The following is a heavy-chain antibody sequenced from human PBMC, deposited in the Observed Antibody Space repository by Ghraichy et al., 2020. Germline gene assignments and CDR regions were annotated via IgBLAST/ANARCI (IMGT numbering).Heavy chain of an antibody. V-gene: IGHV3-48*02. CDR3: ARVDNDYSNPNFDY. Sequence: GESLNISCAASGFTFSSYSMNWVRQAPGKGLEWVSYISSSSSTIYYADSVKGRFTISRDNAKNSLYLQMNSLRDEDTAVYYCARVDNDYSNPNFDYWGQGTLVTVSS. CDR2: ISSSSSTI. J-gene: IGHJ4*02. D-gene: IGHD4-11*01. CDR1: GFTFSSYS.